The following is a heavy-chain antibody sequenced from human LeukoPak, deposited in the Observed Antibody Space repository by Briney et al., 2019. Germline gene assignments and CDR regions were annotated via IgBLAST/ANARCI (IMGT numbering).Heavy chain of an antibody. V-gene: IGHV3-53*01. CDR3: ARDLNYDSAY. J-gene: IGHJ4*02. CDR1: GFTVSSNY. D-gene: IGHD3-22*01. Sequence: PGGSLRLSCAASGFTVSSNYMSWVRQAPGKGLEWVSVIYSGGSTYYADSVKGRFTIYRDNSKNTVYLQMNSLRAEDTAVYYCARDLNYDSAYWGQGTLVTVSS. CDR2: IYSGGST.